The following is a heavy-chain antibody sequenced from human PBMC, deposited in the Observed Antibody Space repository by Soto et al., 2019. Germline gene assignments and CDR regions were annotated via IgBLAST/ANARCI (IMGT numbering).Heavy chain of an antibody. V-gene: IGHV3-30-3*01. Sequence: QVQVVESGGDVVQPGRSLRLSCAASGFILSNYNMVWARQAPGEGLEWVTLISPDGSITNYADSVKGRFTVSRDNSKSMMYLQMNGLRPEDTAIYYCVRDNNGPEYWGQGTLVTVSS. J-gene: IGHJ4*02. CDR3: VRDNNGPEY. CDR1: GFILSNYN. D-gene: IGHD2-8*01. CDR2: ISPDGSIT.